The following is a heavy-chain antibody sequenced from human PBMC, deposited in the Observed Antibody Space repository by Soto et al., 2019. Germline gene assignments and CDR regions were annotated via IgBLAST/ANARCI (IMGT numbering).Heavy chain of an antibody. CDR3: ARENLELRNNWFDP. Sequence: QVQLQESGPGLVKPSETLSLTCTVSGGSVSSGSYYWSWSRQPPGKGLEWIGYIYYSGSTNSNPSRKSRVTISVDTSKIQFSLKQSYVTAADTAVYYCARENLELRNNWFDPWGQGILVTVSS. D-gene: IGHD1-7*01. CDR2: IYYSGST. CDR1: GGSVSSGSYY. J-gene: IGHJ5*02. V-gene: IGHV4-61*01.